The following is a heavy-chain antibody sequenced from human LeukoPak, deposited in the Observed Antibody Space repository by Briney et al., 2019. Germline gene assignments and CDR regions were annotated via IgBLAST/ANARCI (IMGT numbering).Heavy chain of an antibody. CDR1: GGSISSDSYY. CDR2: IYTSGST. D-gene: IGHD3-22*01. V-gene: IGHV4-61*02. CDR3: ARSSEGRYYYDSSGYSYYYYYMDV. J-gene: IGHJ6*03. Sequence: PSETLSLTCTVSGGSISSDSYYWIWIRQPAGKELEWIGRIYTSGSTNYNPSLTSRVTISIDTSKIQFSPKLSSVTAADTAVYYCARSSEGRYYYDSSGYSYYYYYMDVWGKGTTVTISS.